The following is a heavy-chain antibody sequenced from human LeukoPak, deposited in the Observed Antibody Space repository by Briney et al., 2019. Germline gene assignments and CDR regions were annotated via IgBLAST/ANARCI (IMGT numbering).Heavy chain of an antibody. CDR2: MKQDGSEK. D-gene: IGHD3-9*01. Sequence: GGSLRLSCAASEFTFNTYWMSWVRQAPGKGLEWVANMKQDGSEKYFVDSVKGRFTISRDNAKNSLYLQMNSLRAEDTAVYYCARDGESDILTGYYHGYWGQGTLVTVSS. J-gene: IGHJ4*02. CDR1: EFTFNTYW. V-gene: IGHV3-7*03. CDR3: ARDGESDILTGYYHGY.